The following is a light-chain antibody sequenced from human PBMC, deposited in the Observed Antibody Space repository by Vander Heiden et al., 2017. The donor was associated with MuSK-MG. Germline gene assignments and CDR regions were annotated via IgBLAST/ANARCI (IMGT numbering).Light chain of an antibody. CDR2: RNN. Sequence: QSVLTQPPSASGTPGQRVTISCSGGTSNIGSNTANWYQQLPGTAPKVRSYRNNQRPSGVPDRFSGSKSGTSASLAISGLQSEDEAEYVCAAWDDSLNGLLFGGGTRLTVL. CDR1: TSNIGSNT. J-gene: IGLJ2*01. V-gene: IGLV1-44*01. CDR3: AAWDDSLNGLL.